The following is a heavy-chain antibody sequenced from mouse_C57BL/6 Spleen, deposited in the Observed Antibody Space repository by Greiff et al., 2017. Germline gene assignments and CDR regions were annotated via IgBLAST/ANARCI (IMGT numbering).Heavy chain of an antibody. J-gene: IGHJ4*01. D-gene: IGHD3-1*01. CDR2: ISNLAYSI. Sequence: EVMLVESGGGLVQPGGSLKLSCAASGFTFSDYGMAWVRQAPRKGPEWVAFISNLAYSIYYADTVTGRFTISRENAKNTLYLEMSSLRSEDTAMYYCARPLLGAMDYWGQGTSVTVSS. V-gene: IGHV5-15*01. CDR1: GFTFSDYG. CDR3: ARPLLGAMDY.